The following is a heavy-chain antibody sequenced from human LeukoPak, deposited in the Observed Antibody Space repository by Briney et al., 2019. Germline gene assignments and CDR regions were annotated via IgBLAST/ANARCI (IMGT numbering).Heavy chain of an antibody. CDR2: INSGNGNT. J-gene: IGHJ4*02. V-gene: IGHV1-3*01. Sequence: ASVKVSCKASGYTFTGYYMHWVRQAPGQGLEWMGWINSGNGNTKYLQELQGRVAITRDTSASTAYMELSSLRSDDTAVYYCTREWLSSGDSHYSHWGQGTLVTVSS. CDR1: GYTFTGYY. CDR3: TREWLSSGDSHYSH. D-gene: IGHD2-15*01.